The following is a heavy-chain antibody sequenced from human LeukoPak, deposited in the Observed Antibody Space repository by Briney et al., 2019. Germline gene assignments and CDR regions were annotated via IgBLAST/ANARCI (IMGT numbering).Heavy chain of an antibody. CDR2: ISGSGGST. Sequence: GSLRLSCAASGFTFSSYAMSWVRQAPGKGLERVSAISGSGGSTYYADSVKGRFTISRDNSKNTLYLQMNSLRAEDTAVYYCAKVATYYYGSGRAPRYFDYWGQGTLVTVSS. V-gene: IGHV3-23*01. CDR1: GFTFSSYA. CDR3: AKVATYYYGSGRAPRYFDY. D-gene: IGHD3-10*01. J-gene: IGHJ4*02.